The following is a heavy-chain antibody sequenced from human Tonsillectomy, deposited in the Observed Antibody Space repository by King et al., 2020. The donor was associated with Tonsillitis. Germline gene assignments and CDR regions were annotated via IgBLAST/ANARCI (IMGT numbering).Heavy chain of an antibody. J-gene: IGHJ3*02. CDR3: ARHIGASRAFDI. CDR2: IYYSVST. Sequence: VQLQESGPGLVKPSETLSLTCTVSGGSIRSYYWSWIRQPPGEGLGWIGYIYYSVSTNYNPSPKSRITMSVDTSKNQISLKLTSVTAAETAVYYCARHIGASRAFDIWGQGTMVTVSS. V-gene: IGHV4-59*01. D-gene: IGHD3-3*01. CDR1: GGSIRSYY.